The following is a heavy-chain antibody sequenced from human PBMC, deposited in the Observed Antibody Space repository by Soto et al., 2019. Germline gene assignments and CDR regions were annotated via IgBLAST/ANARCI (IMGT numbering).Heavy chain of an antibody. V-gene: IGHV1-3*04. D-gene: IGHD3-3*01. Sequence: ASVKVSCKTSEYNFGSYAMNWVRQAPGQRLEWIGWIKTGNADTKLAQKFRGRVSFARDTSARTVYMDLSRLTSEDTAVYYCARSRFYDRAFSFDYWGQGTLVTVSS. CDR3: ARSRFYDRAFSFDY. CDR1: EYNFGSYA. CDR2: IKTGNADT. J-gene: IGHJ4*02.